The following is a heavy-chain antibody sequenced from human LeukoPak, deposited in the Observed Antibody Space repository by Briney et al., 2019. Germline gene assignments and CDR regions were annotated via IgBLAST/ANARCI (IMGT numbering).Heavy chain of an antibody. D-gene: IGHD3-10*01. V-gene: IGHV3-21*01. CDR1: GFTFSSYS. J-gene: IGHJ4*02. CDR2: ISSSSSYI. CDR3: AAYYYGSGSPY. Sequence: GGSLSLSCAASGFTFSSYSMNWVRQAPGKGLEGVSSISSSSSYIYYADSVKGRFTISRDNAKNSLYLQMNSLRAEDTAVYYCAAYYYGSGSPYWGQGTLVTVSS.